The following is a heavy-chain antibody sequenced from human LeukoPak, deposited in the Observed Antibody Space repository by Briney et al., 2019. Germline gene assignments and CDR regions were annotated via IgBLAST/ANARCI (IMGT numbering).Heavy chain of an antibody. Sequence: SGGSLRLSCAASGFTFSSYEMNWVRQAPGKGLEWVSYISSSGSTIYYADSVKGRFTISRDNAKNSLYLQMNSLRAEDTAVYYCARETLGMDVWGQGTTVTVSS. CDR1: GFTFSSYE. J-gene: IGHJ6*02. CDR3: ARETLGMDV. V-gene: IGHV3-48*03. CDR2: ISSSGSTI.